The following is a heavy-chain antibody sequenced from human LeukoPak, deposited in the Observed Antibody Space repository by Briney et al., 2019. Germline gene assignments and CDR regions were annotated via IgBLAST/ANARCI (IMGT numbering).Heavy chain of an antibody. D-gene: IGHD3-9*01. CDR2: IWYDGSNK. J-gene: IGHJ4*02. Sequence: GGSQRLSCAASGFTLSSYGMHWVRQALGKGLEWVAVIWYDGSNKYYADSVKGRFTISRDNSKNTLYLQMNSLRAEDTAVYYCARDAPTGYNDYWGQGTLVTVSS. CDR3: ARDAPTGYNDY. V-gene: IGHV3-33*01. CDR1: GFTLSSYG.